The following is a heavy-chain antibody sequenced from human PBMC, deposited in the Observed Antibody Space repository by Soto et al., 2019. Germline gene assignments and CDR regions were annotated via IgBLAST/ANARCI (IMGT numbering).Heavy chain of an antibody. J-gene: IGHJ5*02. Sequence: SETLSLTCTVSGGSISSYYWSWIRQPPGKGLEWIGYIYYSGSTNYNPSLKSRVTISVDTSKNQFSLKLSSVTAADTAVYYCGRESYTSSWYLDNTWSAPWGQGTLVTVSS. V-gene: IGHV4-59*01. CDR2: IYYSGST. CDR1: GGSISSYY. CDR3: GRESYTSSWYLDNTWSAP. D-gene: IGHD6-13*01.